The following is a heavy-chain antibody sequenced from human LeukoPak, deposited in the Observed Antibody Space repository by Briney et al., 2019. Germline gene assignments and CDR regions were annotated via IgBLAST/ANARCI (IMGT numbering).Heavy chain of an antibody. D-gene: IGHD5-18*01. V-gene: IGHV1-24*01. J-gene: IGHJ4*02. CDR1: GYTLTELS. CDR2: FDPEDGET. CDR3: ARVDTAMVAGGGDY. Sequence: ASVKVSCKVSGYTLTELSMQWVRQAPGKGLEWMGGFDPEDGETIYAQKVQGRVTMTTDTSTSTAYMEVRSLRSDDTAVYYCARVDTAMVAGGGDYWGQGTLVTVSS.